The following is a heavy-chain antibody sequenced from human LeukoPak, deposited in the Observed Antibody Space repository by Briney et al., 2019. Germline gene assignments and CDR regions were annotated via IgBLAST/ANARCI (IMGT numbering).Heavy chain of an antibody. CDR2: IYYSGNT. D-gene: IGHD3-10*01. CDR1: GGSIRSSSYY. Sequence: PSETLSLTCTVSGGSIRSSSYYWGWIRQPPGKGLEGIGSIYYSGNTYHSPSLKSRVTISVDTSKTQFSLKLRSVTAADTAVYSCARHEGGLWSGELHWFDPWGQGSLVTVSS. J-gene: IGHJ5*02. CDR3: ARHEGGLWSGELHWFDP. V-gene: IGHV4-39*01.